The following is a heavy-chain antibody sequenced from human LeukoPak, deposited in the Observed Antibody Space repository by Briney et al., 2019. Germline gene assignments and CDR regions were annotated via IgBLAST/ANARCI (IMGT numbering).Heavy chain of an antibody. V-gene: IGHV1-46*01. CDR1: GYTFTSYY. J-gene: IGHJ5*02. D-gene: IGHD3-10*01. CDR2: INPSGGST. Sequence: ASVKVSCKASGYTFTSYYMHWVRQAPGQGLEWMGIINPSGGSTSYAQKFRGRVTMTRDTSTSTVYMELSSLRSEDTAVYYCARAQRMGRYSYYYGSGSLYNWFDPWGQGTLVTVSS. CDR3: ARAQRMGRYSYYYGSGSLYNWFDP.